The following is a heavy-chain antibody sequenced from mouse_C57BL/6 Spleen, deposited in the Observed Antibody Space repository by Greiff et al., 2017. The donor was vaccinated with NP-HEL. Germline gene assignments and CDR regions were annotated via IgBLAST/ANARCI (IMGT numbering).Heavy chain of an antibody. V-gene: IGHV10-1*01. CDR2: IRSKSNNYAT. CDR3: VRQDGYYRGLFDY. CDR1: GFSFNTYA. J-gene: IGHJ2*01. D-gene: IGHD2-3*01. Sequence: EVMLVESGGGLVQPKGSLKLSCAASGFSFNTYAMNWVRQAPGKGLEWVARIRSKSNNYATYYADSVKDRFTISRDDSESMLYLQMNNLKTEDTAMYYCVRQDGYYRGLFDYWGQGTTLTVSS.